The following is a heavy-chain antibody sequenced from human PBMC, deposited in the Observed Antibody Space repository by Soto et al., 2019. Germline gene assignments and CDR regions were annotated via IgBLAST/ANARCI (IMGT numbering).Heavy chain of an antibody. CDR1: GFSFSNSW. V-gene: IGHV5-10-1*01. CDR2: IDPSDSYT. D-gene: IGHD6-19*01. CDR3: ARQQQWLAPGDY. J-gene: IGHJ4*02. Sequence: GESLKISCKASGFSFSNSWINWVRQMPGKGLEWMGRIDPSDSYTNYSPSFQGRVTMSADKSITTAYLQWSSLKASDTAIYYCARQQQWLAPGDYWGQGTPVTVSS.